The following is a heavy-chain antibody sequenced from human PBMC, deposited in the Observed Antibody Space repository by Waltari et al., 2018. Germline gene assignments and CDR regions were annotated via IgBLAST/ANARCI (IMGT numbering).Heavy chain of an antibody. D-gene: IGHD6-13*01. Sequence: QVQLVQSGAEVKKPGSSVKVSCKASGGTFSSYAINWVRQAPGQGLEWMGGIIPVFGTANSAQRFQGRVTITTEESTSTAYMELSSLKPEDTAVYYCTRGTGGSWEGGFDPWGQGTLVTVSS. V-gene: IGHV1-69*05. CDR1: GGTFSSYA. CDR3: TRGTGGSWEGGFDP. CDR2: IIPVFGTA. J-gene: IGHJ5*02.